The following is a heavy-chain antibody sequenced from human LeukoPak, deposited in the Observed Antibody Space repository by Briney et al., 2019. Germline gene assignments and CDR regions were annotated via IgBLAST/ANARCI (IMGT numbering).Heavy chain of an antibody. Sequence: SETLSLTCTVSGGSISSGSYYWSWIRQPAGKGLEWIGRIYTSGSTNYNPSLKSRVTISVDTSKNQFSLKLSSVTAADTAVYYCARDPARYCSSTSCVPGAFDIWGQGTMVTVSS. CDR2: IYTSGST. V-gene: IGHV4-61*02. CDR1: GGSISSGSYY. CDR3: ARDPARYCSSTSCVPGAFDI. D-gene: IGHD2-2*01. J-gene: IGHJ3*02.